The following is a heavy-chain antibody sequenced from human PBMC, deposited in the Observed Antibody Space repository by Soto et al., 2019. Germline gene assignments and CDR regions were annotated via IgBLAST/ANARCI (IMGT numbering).Heavy chain of an antibody. Sequence: ASETLSLTCAVFCSTISSAYYWGWIRQSPGKGLEWIGSIYHSGSIYHSGSTHYNPSLKSRVTISVDTSKNQFSLRLASVTAADTAVYYCARNRTGALFDYWGQGALVTVSS. J-gene: IGHJ4*02. CDR1: CSTISSAYY. CDR2: IYHSGST. D-gene: IGHD1-1*01. V-gene: IGHV4-38-2*01. CDR3: ARNRTGALFDY.